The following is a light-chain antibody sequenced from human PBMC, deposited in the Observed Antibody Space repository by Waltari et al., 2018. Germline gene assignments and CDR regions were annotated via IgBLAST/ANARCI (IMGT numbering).Light chain of an antibody. CDR2: STN. V-gene: IGLV7-43*01. CDR3: LLYYGAWV. CDR1: TGAVTTHYY. J-gene: IGLJ3*02. Sequence: QTVVTQEPSLTVSPGGTVTLTCASSTGAVTTHYYPNWFQQKPGQAPRALIYSTNNKQAWTPSRFPGSLLGGKAALTLSGVQPEDEAEYYCLLYYGAWVFGGGTKLTVL.